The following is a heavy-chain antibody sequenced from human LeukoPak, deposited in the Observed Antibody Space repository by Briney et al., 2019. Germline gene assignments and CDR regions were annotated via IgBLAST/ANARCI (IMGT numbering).Heavy chain of an antibody. CDR2: ISSSSSTI. CDR1: GFTVSSNY. J-gene: IGHJ4*02. Sequence: GGSLRLSCAASGFTVSSNYISWVRQAPGKGLEWLSYISSSSSTIYYADSVKGRFTISRDNAKNSVYLQMNSLRAEDTAVYYCARVWSSGYTKDYWGQGTLVTVSS. D-gene: IGHD3-22*01. V-gene: IGHV3-48*04. CDR3: ARVWSSGYTKDY.